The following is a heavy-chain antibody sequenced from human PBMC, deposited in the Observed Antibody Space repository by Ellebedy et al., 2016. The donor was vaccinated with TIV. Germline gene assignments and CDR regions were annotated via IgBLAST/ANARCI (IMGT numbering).Heavy chain of an antibody. V-gene: IGHV1-69*13. Sequence: SVKVSCXASGGTFSSYAISWVRQAPGQGLEWMGGIIPIFGTANYAQKFQGRVTITADESTSTAYMELSSLRSEDTAVYYCALGPLGQQLAIDYWGQGTLVTVSS. J-gene: IGHJ4*02. CDR1: GGTFSSYA. CDR3: ALGPLGQQLAIDY. D-gene: IGHD6-13*01. CDR2: IIPIFGTA.